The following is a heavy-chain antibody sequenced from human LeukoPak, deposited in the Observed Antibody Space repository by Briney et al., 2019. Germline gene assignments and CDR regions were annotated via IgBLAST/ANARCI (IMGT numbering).Heavy chain of an antibody. D-gene: IGHD6-13*01. V-gene: IGHV4-59*08. Sequence: PSETLSLTCTVSGGSISSYYWSWIRQPPGKGLEWIGYIYYSGSTNYNPSLKSRVIISVDTSKNQFSLKLSSVTAADTAVYYCARRAAATNAGFDPWGQGTLVTVSS. J-gene: IGHJ5*02. CDR3: ARRAAATNAGFDP. CDR2: IYYSGST. CDR1: GGSISSYY.